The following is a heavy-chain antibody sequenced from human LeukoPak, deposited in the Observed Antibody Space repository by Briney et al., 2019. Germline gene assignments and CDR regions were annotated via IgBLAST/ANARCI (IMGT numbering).Heavy chain of an antibody. CDR2: IYTSGST. V-gene: IGHV4-4*07. CDR3: ARDSYYYDSSGYLNFDY. CDR1: GGSISSYY. D-gene: IGHD3-22*01. Sequence: SETLSLTCTVSGGSISSYYWSWIRQPAGKGLEWIGRIYTSGSTNYNPSLKSRVTMSVDTSKNQFSLKLSSVTAADTAVYYCARDSYYYDSSGYLNFDYWGQGTLVTVSS. J-gene: IGHJ4*02.